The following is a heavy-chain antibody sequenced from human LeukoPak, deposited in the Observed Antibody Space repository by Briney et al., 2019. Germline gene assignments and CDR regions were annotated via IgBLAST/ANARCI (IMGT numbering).Heavy chain of an antibody. D-gene: IGHD5-12*01. J-gene: IGHJ6*03. CDR1: GFSFSDYA. Sequence: PGGSLTLSCAASGFSFSDYAMTWVRQPPGKGLEWVSGISGAGGSINYGDSMKGRFTISRDNSKNTLYLQMNSLRAEDTAVYYCAKVGNGGYDSDYYYYYMDVWGKGTTVTVSS. CDR3: AKVGNGGYDSDYYYYYMDV. V-gene: IGHV3-23*01. CDR2: ISGAGGSI.